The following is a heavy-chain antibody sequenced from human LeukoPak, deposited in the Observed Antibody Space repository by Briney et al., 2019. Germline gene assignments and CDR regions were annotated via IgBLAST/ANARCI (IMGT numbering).Heavy chain of an antibody. D-gene: IGHD6-19*01. CDR3: ARERISGIAVAPLWREFDY. CDR1: GYTFTGYY. CDR2: INPNSGGT. Sequence: GASVKVSCKASGYTFTGYYMHWVRQAPGQGLEWMGWINPNSGGTNYAQKFQGRVTMTRDTSISTAYMELSRLRSDDTAVYYCARERISGIAVAPLWREFDYWGQGTLVTVSS. J-gene: IGHJ4*02. V-gene: IGHV1-2*02.